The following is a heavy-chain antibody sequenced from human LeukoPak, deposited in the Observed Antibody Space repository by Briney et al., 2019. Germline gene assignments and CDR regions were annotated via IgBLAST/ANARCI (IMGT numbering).Heavy chain of an antibody. J-gene: IGHJ6*03. V-gene: IGHV3-23*01. D-gene: IGHD2-15*01. CDR2: ISGSGDST. CDR3: AKQGVVVVAATPRYYYYMDV. CDR1: GFTFSSYA. Sequence: GGSLRVSCAASGFTFSSYAMSWVRQAPGKGLEWVSFISGSGDSTYYVGSVKGRFTISRDNSKNTLYLQMNSLRAEDTAVYYCAKQGVVVVAATPRYYYYMDVWGKGTTVTISS.